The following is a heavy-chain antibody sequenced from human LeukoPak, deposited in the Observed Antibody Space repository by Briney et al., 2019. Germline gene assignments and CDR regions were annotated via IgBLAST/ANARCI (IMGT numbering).Heavy chain of an antibody. CDR1: GYTFTGYY. CDR2: INPNSGGT. D-gene: IGHD6-6*01. J-gene: IGHJ5*02. CDR3: ARGGMVAARPWWFDP. Sequence: ASVKVSCKASGYTFTGYYIHWVRQAPGQGLEWMGWINPNSGGTNYARKFQGRVTMTRDTSISTAYMELSRLRSDDTAVYYCARGGMVAARPWWFDPWGQGTLVTVSS. V-gene: IGHV1-2*02.